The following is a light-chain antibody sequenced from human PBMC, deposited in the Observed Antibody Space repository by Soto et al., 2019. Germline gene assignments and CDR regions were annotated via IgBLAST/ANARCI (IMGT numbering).Light chain of an antibody. V-gene: IGLV4-69*01. Sequence: QPVLTQSPSGSASLGASVKLTCTLSSGHSRYAIAWHQQQPEKGPRYLMKLNSDGSHSKGDGIPDRFSGSSSGAERYLTISSLQSEDEADYYCQTWGTGIVVFGGGTKLTVL. CDR2: LNSDGSH. CDR1: SGHSRYA. CDR3: QTWGTGIVV. J-gene: IGLJ2*01.